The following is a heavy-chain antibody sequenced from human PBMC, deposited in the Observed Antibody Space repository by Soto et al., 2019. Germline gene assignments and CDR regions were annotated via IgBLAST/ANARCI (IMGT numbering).Heavy chain of an antibody. CDR1: GGSISSGGYY. J-gene: IGHJ5*02. CDR2: ISYSGST. Sequence: PSETLSLTCTVSGGSISSGGYYWSWIRQHPGEGLEWIGYISYSGSTSYSPSLKSRVAISLDTSKNQFSLSLSSVTATDTAVYYCARGRGYSYGLDPWGQGTLVTVSS. D-gene: IGHD5-18*01. CDR3: ARGRGYSYGLDP. V-gene: IGHV4-30-4*08.